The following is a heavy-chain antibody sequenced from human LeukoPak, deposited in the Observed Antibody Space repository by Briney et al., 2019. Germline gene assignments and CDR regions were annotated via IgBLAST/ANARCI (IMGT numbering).Heavy chain of an antibody. J-gene: IGHJ6*02. CDR1: GGSFSGYY. V-gene: IGHV4-34*01. CDR3: ARGRADFWSGYPNYYYYGMDV. D-gene: IGHD3-3*01. CDR2: INHSGST. Sequence: SETLSLTCAVYGGSFSGYYWSWIRQPPGKGLEWIGEINHSGSTNYNPSLESRVTISVDTSKNRFSLKLSSVTAADTAVYYCARGRADFWSGYPNYYYYGMDVWGQGTTVTVSS.